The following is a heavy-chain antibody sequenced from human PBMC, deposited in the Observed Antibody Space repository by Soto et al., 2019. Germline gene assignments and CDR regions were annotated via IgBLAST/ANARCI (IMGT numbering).Heavy chain of an antibody. CDR3: ARGASSVTTFYFDL. Sequence: ASVKVSCKASGYTFTSYAMHWVRQAPGQRLEWMGWINAGNGNTKYSQKFQGRVTITRDTSASTAYMELSSLRSEDTAVHYCARGASSVTTFYFDLWGRGTLVTVSS. V-gene: IGHV1-3*01. J-gene: IGHJ2*01. CDR2: INAGNGNT. D-gene: IGHD4-17*01. CDR1: GYTFTSYA.